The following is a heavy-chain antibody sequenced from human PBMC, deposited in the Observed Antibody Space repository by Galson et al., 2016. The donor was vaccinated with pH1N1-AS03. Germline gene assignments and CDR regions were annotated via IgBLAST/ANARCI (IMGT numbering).Heavy chain of an antibody. CDR2: LNPDGNYK. J-gene: IGHJ4*02. CDR3: GPNPEYGEGAY. V-gene: IGHV3-7*01. D-gene: IGHD4-17*01. Sequence: SLRLSCAASGFAFSRYWMSWVRQAPGKELEWVANLNPDGNYKQYVDSVKGRFTISRDNTRNSLYLQMNSLRVEETAIYYCGPNPEYGEGAYWGQGALVTVSS. CDR1: GFAFSRYW.